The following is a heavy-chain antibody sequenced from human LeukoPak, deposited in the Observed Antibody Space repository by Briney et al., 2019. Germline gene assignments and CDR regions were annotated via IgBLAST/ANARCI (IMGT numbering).Heavy chain of an antibody. CDR3: ARTAAGTSDY. CDR2: ISSSSSYT. D-gene: IGHD6-19*01. V-gene: IGHV3-11*06. CDR1: GFTFSDYY. Sequence: PGGSLRLSCAASGFTFSDYYMSWIRQAPGKGLEWVSYISSSSSYTNYADSVKGRFTISRDNAKNSLYPQMNSLRAEDTAVYYCARTAAGTSDYWGQGTLVTVSS. J-gene: IGHJ4*02.